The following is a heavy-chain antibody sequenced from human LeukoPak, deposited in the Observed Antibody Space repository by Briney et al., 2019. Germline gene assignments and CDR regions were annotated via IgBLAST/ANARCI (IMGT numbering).Heavy chain of an antibody. CDR1: GFTFSSYW. CDR2: ISSSSSCI. D-gene: IGHD1-7*01. Sequence: GGSLRLSCAASGFTFSSYWMSWVRQAPGKGLEWVSSISSSSSCIYYADSVKGRFTISRDNAKNSLYLQMNSLRAEDTAVYYCARRNYGDDYWGQGTLVTVSS. CDR3: ARRNYGDDY. J-gene: IGHJ4*02. V-gene: IGHV3-21*01.